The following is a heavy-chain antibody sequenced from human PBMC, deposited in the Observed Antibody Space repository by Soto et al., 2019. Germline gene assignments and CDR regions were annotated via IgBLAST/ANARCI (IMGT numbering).Heavy chain of an antibody. Sequence: GASVKVSCKASGYTFTGYYMHWVRQAPGQGLEWMGWINPNSGGTNYAQKFQGWVTMTRDTSISTAYMELSRLRSDDTAVYYCARAGGITMVRGVITNYGMDVWGQGTTVTVSS. V-gene: IGHV1-2*04. J-gene: IGHJ6*02. CDR1: GYTFTGYY. CDR3: ARAGGITMVRGVITNYGMDV. D-gene: IGHD3-10*01. CDR2: INPNSGGT.